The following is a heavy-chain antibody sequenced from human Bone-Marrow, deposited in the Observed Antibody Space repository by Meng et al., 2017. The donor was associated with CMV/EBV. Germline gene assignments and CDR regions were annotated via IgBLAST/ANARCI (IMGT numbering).Heavy chain of an antibody. V-gene: IGHV3-23*01. CDR2: ISGSGGST. Sequence: GESLKISCAASGFTFSSYAMSWVRQAPGKGLEWVSAISGSGGSTYYADSVKGRFTISRDNSKNTLYLQMNSLRAEDTAVYYCAKDRVDIAAASGGCDYWGQGTLVTVSS. CDR1: GFTFSSYA. D-gene: IGHD5-12*01. CDR3: AKDRVDIAAASGGCDY. J-gene: IGHJ4*02.